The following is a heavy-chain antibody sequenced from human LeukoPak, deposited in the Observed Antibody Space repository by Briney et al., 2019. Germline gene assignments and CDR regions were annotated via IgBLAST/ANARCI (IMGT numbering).Heavy chain of an antibody. Sequence: RASETPSLTCAVYGGSFSGYYWSWIRQPPGKGLEWIGEINHSGSTNYNPSLKSRVTISVDTSKNQFSLKLSSVTAADTAVYYCARVFGVFLNYFDYWGQGTLVTVSS. CDR3: ARVFGVFLNYFDY. D-gene: IGHD3-3*01. CDR2: INHSGST. CDR1: GGSFSGYY. J-gene: IGHJ4*02. V-gene: IGHV4-34*01.